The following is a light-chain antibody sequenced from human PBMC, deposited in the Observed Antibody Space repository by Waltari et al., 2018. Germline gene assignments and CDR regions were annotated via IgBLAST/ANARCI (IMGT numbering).Light chain of an antibody. Sequence: QSALTQPASVSGSPGQSITISCTGTSSDVGRYQLAAWYQQHPGNAPRLMIYADSNRPSGSSNRFSGSKSGNTASLTISGLQAEDEAAYYCCSYAGSSTVKFGEGTYLTVL. CDR2: ADS. CDR3: CSYAGSSTVK. J-gene: IGLJ2*01. CDR1: SSDVGRYQL. V-gene: IGLV2-23*01.